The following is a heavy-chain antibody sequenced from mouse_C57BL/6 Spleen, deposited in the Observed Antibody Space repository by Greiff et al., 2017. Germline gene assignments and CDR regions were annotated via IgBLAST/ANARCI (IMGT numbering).Heavy chain of an antibody. CDR3: ARESWDGYYDYAMDY. Sequence: QVQLQQSGPELVKPGASVKISCKASGYAFSSSWMNWVKQRPGKGLEWIGRIYPGDGDTNYNGKFKGKATLTADKSSSTAYMQLSSLTSEDSAVYFCARESWDGYYDYAMDYWGQGTSVTVSS. CDR2: IYPGDGDT. CDR1: GYAFSSSW. D-gene: IGHD2-3*01. V-gene: IGHV1-82*01. J-gene: IGHJ4*01.